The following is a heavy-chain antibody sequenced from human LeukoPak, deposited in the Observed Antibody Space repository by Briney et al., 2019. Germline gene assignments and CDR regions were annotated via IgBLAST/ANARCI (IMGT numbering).Heavy chain of an antibody. CDR3: TGNYYGSGSYADFDY. CDR2: IRSTANGYAT. J-gene: IGHJ4*02. CDR1: GFTVSSNS. V-gene: IGHV3-73*01. Sequence: GGSLRLSCTVSGFTVSSNSMSWVRQAPGKGLEWVGRIRSTANGYATAYAASVKGRFTISRDDSKNTAYLQMDSLKTEDTAVYYCTGNYYGSGSYADFDYWGQGTLVTVSS. D-gene: IGHD3-10*01.